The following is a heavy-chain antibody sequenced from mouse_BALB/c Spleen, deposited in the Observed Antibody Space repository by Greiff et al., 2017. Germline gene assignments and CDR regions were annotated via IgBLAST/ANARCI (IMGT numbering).Heavy chain of an antibody. V-gene: IGHV1-67*01. CDR1: GYTFTDYA. CDR3: ARSFYYYGSGYYFDY. Sequence: QVHVKQSGPELVRPGVSVKISCTGSGYTFTDYAMHWVQQSHAKSLEWIGFISTYSGNTYYNEKFKGKATMTVDNSSSTAYMELARLTSEDTAIYYGARSFYYYGSGYYFDYWGQGTTLTVSS. J-gene: IGHJ2*01. D-gene: IGHD1-1*01. CDR2: ISTYSGNT.